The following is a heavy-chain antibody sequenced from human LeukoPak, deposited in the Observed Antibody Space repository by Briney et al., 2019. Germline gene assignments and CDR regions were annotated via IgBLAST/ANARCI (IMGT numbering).Heavy chain of an antibody. D-gene: IGHD6-19*01. CDR1: GGSVSSSPYC. Sequence: SETLSLTCTVSGGSVSSSPYCWGWLRQPPGKGLEWIGYVCSSGRTYYQPSLKSRVTISLDTSKNQFSLKLSSLTAADTAVHYCARRESAWYYFDSWGQGILVTVSS. J-gene: IGHJ4*02. V-gene: IGHV4-39*01. CDR2: VCSSGRT. CDR3: ARRESAWYYFDS.